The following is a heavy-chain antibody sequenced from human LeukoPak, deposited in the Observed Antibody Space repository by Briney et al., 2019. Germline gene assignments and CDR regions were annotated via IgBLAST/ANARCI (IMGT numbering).Heavy chain of an antibody. CDR3: ASKYYYDSSGYYPLLWYYYYGMDV. CDR1: GGTFSSYA. V-gene: IGHV1-69*13. CDR2: IIPIFGTA. J-gene: IGHJ6*02. D-gene: IGHD3-22*01. Sequence: ASVKVSCKASGGTFSSYAISRVRQAPGQGLEWMGGIIPIFGTANYAQKFQGRVTITADESTSTAYMELSSLRSEDTAVYYCASKYYYDSSGYYPLLWYYYYGMDVWGQGTTVTVSS.